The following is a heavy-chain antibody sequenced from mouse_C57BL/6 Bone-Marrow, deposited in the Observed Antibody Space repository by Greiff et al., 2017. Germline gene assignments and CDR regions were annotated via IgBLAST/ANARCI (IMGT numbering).Heavy chain of an antibody. CDR1: GYAFSSYW. J-gene: IGHJ1*03. CDR3: ASPLLLRLWWYFDV. Sequence: QVQLQQSGAELVKPGASVKISCKASGYAFSSYWMNWVKQRPGKGLEWIGQIYPGDGDTNYNGKFKGKATLTADKSSSTAYMQLSSLTSEDSAVYFCASPLLLRLWWYFDVWGTGTTVTVSS. CDR2: IYPGDGDT. V-gene: IGHV1-80*01. D-gene: IGHD1-1*01.